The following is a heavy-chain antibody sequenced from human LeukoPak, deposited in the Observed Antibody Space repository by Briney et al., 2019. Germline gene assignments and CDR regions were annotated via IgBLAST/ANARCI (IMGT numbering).Heavy chain of an antibody. CDR2: IKQDGSEK. Sequence: GGSLRLSCAASGFTLSSYWMSWVRQAPGKGLEWVANIKQDGSEKYYVDSVKGRFTISRDNAKNSLYLQMNSLRAEDTAVYYCARRYFDYWGQGTLITVSS. CDR3: ARRYFDY. V-gene: IGHV3-7*03. J-gene: IGHJ4*02. CDR1: GFTLSSYW.